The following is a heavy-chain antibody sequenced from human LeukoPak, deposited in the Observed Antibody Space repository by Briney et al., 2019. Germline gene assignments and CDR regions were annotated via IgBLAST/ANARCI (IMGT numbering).Heavy chain of an antibody. Sequence: GASVKVSCKASGYTFTSYYMHWVRQAPGQGLEWMGIINPSGGSTSYAQKFQGRVTKTRDTSTSTAYMELSSLRSEDTAVYYCARAGPIMITFGGVIAKNYYYYMDVWGKGTTVTVSS. D-gene: IGHD3-16*02. CDR1: GYTFTSYY. V-gene: IGHV1-46*01. CDR2: INPSGGST. J-gene: IGHJ6*03. CDR3: ARAGPIMITFGGVIAKNYYYYMDV.